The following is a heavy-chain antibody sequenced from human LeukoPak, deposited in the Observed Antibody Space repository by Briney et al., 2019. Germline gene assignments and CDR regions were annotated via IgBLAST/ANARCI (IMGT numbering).Heavy chain of an antibody. J-gene: IGHJ5*02. CDR3: ARNWFDP. Sequence: GGSLRLSCAASGFTVSSDYMSWVRQAPGKGLEWVSVIYSGGSTYYADSVKGRFTISRDKSKNTVYLQMNSLRFEDTAMYYCARNWFDPWGQGTQVTVSS. CDR2: IYSGGST. V-gene: IGHV3-53*05. CDR1: GFTVSSDY.